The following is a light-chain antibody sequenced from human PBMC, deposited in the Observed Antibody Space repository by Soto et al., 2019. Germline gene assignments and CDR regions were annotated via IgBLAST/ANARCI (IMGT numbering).Light chain of an antibody. Sequence: ESVLTQPPGTLSLSPGERATLSCMASQSVSSSYLAWYQQKPGQAPRLLIYGASTRATGIPERFSGSASGTDFTLSISRLEPEDFEVYYCQQYGSSPWTFGQGTKVDIK. CDR3: QQYGSSPWT. J-gene: IGKJ1*01. CDR1: QSVSSSY. CDR2: GAS. V-gene: IGKV3-20*01.